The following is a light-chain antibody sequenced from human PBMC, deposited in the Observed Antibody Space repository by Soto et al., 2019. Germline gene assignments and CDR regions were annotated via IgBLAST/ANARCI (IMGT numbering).Light chain of an antibody. J-gene: IGKJ1*01. Sequence: DVVMTQSPLSLSVTLGQPASISCRSSQGLVYSDGNTFLNWFHQRPGQSPRRLIYQVSNRDSGVPDRFSGSGSGTDYTLTISRVEAEDVGIYYCVQGTHWPSTFGQGTKVEIK. CDR2: QVS. CDR3: VQGTHWPST. CDR1: QGLVYSDGNTF. V-gene: IGKV2-30*01.